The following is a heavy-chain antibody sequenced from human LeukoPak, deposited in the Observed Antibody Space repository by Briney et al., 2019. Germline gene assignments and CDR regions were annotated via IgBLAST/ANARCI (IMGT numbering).Heavy chain of an antibody. V-gene: IGHV3-30*03. CDR1: GFTFSSYG. J-gene: IGHJ4*02. D-gene: IGHD3-22*01. CDR2: ISYDGSNK. CDR3: VTHYDSSGYYADY. Sequence: PGGSLRLSCAVSGFTFSSYGMHWVRQAPGKGLEWVAVISYDGSNKYYADSVKGRFTISRDNSKNTLYLQMNSLRAEDTAVYYCVTHYDSSGYYADYWGQGTLVTVSS.